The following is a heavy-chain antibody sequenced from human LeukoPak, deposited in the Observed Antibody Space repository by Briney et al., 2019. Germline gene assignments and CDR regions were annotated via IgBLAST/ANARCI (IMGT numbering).Heavy chain of an antibody. V-gene: IGHV1-69*13. CDR3: AREPPSYDSSLNWFDP. CDR2: IIPIFGTA. J-gene: IGHJ5*02. D-gene: IGHD3-22*01. CDR1: GGTFSSYA. Sequence: SVTVSCKASGGTFSSYAISWVRQAPGQGLEWMGGIIPIFGTANYAQKFQGRVTITADESTSTAYMELSSLRSEDTAVYYCAREPPSYDSSLNWFDPWGQGTLSPSPQ.